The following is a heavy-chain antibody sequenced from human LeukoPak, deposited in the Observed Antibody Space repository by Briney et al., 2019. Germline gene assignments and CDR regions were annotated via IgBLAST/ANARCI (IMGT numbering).Heavy chain of an antibody. D-gene: IGHD3-22*01. CDR2: ISGGGEHT. V-gene: IGHV3-23*01. Sequence: GGSLRLSCAASGFTFRNFAMKWVRQAPGKGLEWVSDISGGGEHTFYADSVKGRFTISRDNAKNSLYLQMNSLRAEDTAVYYCARANGYHDYWGQGTLVTVSS. CDR3: ARANGYHDY. J-gene: IGHJ4*02. CDR1: GFTFRNFA.